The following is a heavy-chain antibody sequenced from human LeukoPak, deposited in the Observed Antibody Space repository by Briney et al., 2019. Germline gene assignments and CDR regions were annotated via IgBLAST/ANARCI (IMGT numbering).Heavy chain of an antibody. CDR3: ARSYYYDY. Sequence: ASVKVSRKASGGTFSSYAISWVRQAPGQRLEWMGWINAGNGNTKYSQKFQGRVTITRDTSASTAYMELSSLRSEDTAVYYCARSYYYDYWGQGTLVTVSS. J-gene: IGHJ4*02. V-gene: IGHV1-3*01. CDR1: GGTFSSYA. CDR2: INAGNGNT. D-gene: IGHD3-22*01.